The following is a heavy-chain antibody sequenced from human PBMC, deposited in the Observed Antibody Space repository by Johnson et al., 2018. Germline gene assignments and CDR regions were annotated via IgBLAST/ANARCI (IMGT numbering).Heavy chain of an antibody. CDR3: AKVGGGRHYSYYMDG. CDR1: GFTFDDYA. V-gene: IGHV3-9*01. J-gene: IGHJ6*03. D-gene: IGHD2-15*01. Sequence: VQLVESGGGLVQPGRSLRLSCAASGFTFDDYAMHWVRQAPGKGLEWVSGISWNSGSIGYADSVKGRFTISRDNAKNSLYLQMNSLRAEDTALYYCAKVGGGRHYSYYMDGWGKGTTVTVSS. CDR2: ISWNSGSI.